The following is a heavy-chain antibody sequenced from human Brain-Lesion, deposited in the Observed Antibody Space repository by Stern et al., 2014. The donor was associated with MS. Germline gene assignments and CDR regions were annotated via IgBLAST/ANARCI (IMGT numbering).Heavy chain of an antibody. D-gene: IGHD1-26*01. V-gene: IGHV1-24*01. CDR2: FDPEDEET. CDR3: ATLSPGAGGNYYRHFDY. Sequence: QVQLVESGAEVKKPGASVKVSCKVSGYTLTELSMHWARQAPRKGLEWMGGFDPEDEETIYAQKFQGRVTMTEDTSTDTAYMELSSLRSEDTAVYYCATLSPGAGGNYYRHFDYWGQGTLVTVSS. J-gene: IGHJ4*02. CDR1: GYTLTELS.